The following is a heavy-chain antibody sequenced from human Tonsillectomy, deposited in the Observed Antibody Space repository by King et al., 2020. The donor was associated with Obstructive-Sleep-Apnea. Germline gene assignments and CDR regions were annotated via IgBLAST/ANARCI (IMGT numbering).Heavy chain of an antibody. J-gene: IGHJ4*02. CDR2: INHSGST. V-gene: IGHV4-34*01. CDR1: GGSFTGYF. CDR3: ARRSYNVGSGSFFTY. D-gene: IGHD3-10*01. Sequence: VQLQQWGAGLLKPSETLSLTCAVYGGSFTGYFCTWIRQPPGKGLEWIGEINHSGSTNYNSSLKSRVTVSVDPSKNQFSLSLSPLTAADTAVYYCARRSYNVGSGSFFTYWGQGTPVTVSS.